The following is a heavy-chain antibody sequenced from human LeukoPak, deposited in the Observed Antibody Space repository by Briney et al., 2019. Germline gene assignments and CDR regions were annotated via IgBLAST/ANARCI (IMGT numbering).Heavy chain of an antibody. CDR2: ISGSGGTT. CDR1: GFTFSSYP. Sequence: PGGSLRLSCEASGFTFSSYPMTWVRQSPGKGLEWVSAISGSGGTTYYADSVKGRFTISRDNSKNTLYLQMNSLRAEDTAVYYCAKSPTVVTPGGFDYWGQGTLVTVSS. J-gene: IGHJ4*02. CDR3: AKSPTVVTPGGFDY. D-gene: IGHD4-23*01. V-gene: IGHV3-23*01.